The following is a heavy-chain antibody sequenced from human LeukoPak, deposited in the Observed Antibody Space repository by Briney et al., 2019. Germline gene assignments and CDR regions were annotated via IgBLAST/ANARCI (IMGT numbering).Heavy chain of an antibody. CDR3: ASVFA. CDR1: GGSISSSSYY. Sequence: SESLSLTCTVSGGSISSSSYYWGWIRQPPGKGLEWIGSIYYSGSTYYNPSLKSRVTISVDTSKNQFSLKLSSVTAADTAVYYCASVFAWGQGTLVTVSS. J-gene: IGHJ5*02. V-gene: IGHV4-39*07. CDR2: IYYSGST. D-gene: IGHD3-10*01.